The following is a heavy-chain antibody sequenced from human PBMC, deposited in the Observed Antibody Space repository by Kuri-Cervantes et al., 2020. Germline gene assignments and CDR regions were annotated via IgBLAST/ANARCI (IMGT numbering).Heavy chain of an antibody. CDR3: ARVSPGYCSGGSCRGAWFDP. Sequence: ETLSLTCQASGYNFTTYWIAWVRQMPGTGLEWMGIVYPGDSDTKYNPSFQGQVTISADKSISTAYLQWSSLKASDTAMYYCARVSPGYCSGGSCRGAWFDPWGQGTLVTVSS. CDR2: VYPGDSDT. J-gene: IGHJ5*02. CDR1: GYNFTTYW. V-gene: IGHV5-51*01. D-gene: IGHD2-15*01.